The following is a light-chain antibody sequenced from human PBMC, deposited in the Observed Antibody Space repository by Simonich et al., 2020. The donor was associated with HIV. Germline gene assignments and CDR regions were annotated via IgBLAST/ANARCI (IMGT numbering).Light chain of an antibody. CDR2: GAS. CDR3: QQYNNWPIT. CDR1: QSVSSN. V-gene: IGKV3-15*01. Sequence: EIVMTQSPATLSVSPGERATLSCMASQSVSSNLAWYQQKPGQAPRLLIYGASTRATGIPARFSGSGSGTEFTLTISSMQSEDFADYYCQQYNNWPITFGQGTRLEIK. J-gene: IGKJ5*01.